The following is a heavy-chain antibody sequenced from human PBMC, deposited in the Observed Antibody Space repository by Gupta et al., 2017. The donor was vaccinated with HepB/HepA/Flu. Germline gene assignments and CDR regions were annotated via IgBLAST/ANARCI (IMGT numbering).Heavy chain of an antibody. CDR2: IHYSGST. CDR1: GGSISNHY. CDR3: ATSYYDFGGKFDF. D-gene: IGHD4-23*01. V-gene: IGHV4-59*11. J-gene: IGHJ4*02. Sequence: QVRLQESGPGLVKPSETLSLTCSVSGGSISNHYWSWIRQPPGKGLEWIGYIHYSGSTTHNPFLRSRVTISADTSKSQFSLKVTSVTAADTAVYYCATSYYDFGGKFDFWGQGTLVTVSS.